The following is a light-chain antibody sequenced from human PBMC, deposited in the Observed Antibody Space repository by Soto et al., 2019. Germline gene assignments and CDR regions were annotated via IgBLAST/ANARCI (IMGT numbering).Light chain of an antibody. V-gene: IGKV1-5*03. CDR3: QQYKSYPRT. J-gene: IGKJ1*01. Sequence: DIQMTQSPSTLSASVGDRVTITCRASQSISSWLAWYQQKPGKAPKLLIYKASSLESGVPPRFSGSGSGTEFTLTISSLQPDDFATYYCQQYKSYPRTFGQGTKVEIK. CDR1: QSISSW. CDR2: KAS.